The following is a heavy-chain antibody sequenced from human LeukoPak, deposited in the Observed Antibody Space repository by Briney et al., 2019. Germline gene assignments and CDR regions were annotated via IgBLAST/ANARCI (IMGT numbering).Heavy chain of an antibody. J-gene: IGHJ4*02. CDR2: TRNKANSYAT. CDR3: AREWEDYDSSGYYYFDY. V-gene: IGHV3-72*01. Sequence: GGSLRLSYAASGFTFSDHYMDWVRQAPGKGLEWVGRTRNKANSYATEYAASVKGRFTISRDDSKNSLYLQMNSLKTEDTAVYYCAREWEDYDSSGYYYFDYWGQGTLVTVSS. CDR1: GFTFSDHY. D-gene: IGHD3-22*01.